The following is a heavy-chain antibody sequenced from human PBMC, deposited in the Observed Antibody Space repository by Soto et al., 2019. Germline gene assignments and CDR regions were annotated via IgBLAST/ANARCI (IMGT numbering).Heavy chain of an antibody. CDR2: ISSRGSSI. CDR1: GFTFNDYY. V-gene: IGHV3-11*01. D-gene: IGHD5-18*01. Sequence: QVQLVESGGGLVRPGGSLRLSCAASGFTFNDYYMTWIRQAPGKGLEWLSYISSRGSSIYYADSVKGRFTISRDNAKNSLYLQMNSRRAEDTALYYCARDGGTVIFDSWGQGTLVTVSS. CDR3: ARDGGTVIFDS. J-gene: IGHJ4*02.